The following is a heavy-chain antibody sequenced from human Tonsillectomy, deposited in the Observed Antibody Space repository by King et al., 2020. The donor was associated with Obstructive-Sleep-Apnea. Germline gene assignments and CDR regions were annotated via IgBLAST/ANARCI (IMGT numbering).Heavy chain of an antibody. CDR1: GFSLSTSGVG. CDR2: IYWNDDK. Sequence: ITLQESGPTLVNPTQTLTLTCTFSGFSLSTSGVGVGWIRQPPGKALEWLALIYWNDDKRYSPSLTSRLTITKDTSKNRVVLTMTNMDPVDTATYYCAHNFKPGIAADNWFDPWGQGTLVTVSS. V-gene: IGHV2-5*01. J-gene: IGHJ5*02. D-gene: IGHD6-13*01. CDR3: AHNFKPGIAADNWFDP.